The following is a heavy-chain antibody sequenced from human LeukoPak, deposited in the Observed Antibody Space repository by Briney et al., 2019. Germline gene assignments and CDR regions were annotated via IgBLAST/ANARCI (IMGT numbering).Heavy chain of an antibody. J-gene: IGHJ5*02. Sequence: RTSETLSLTCTVSGGSINNYYWSWIRQSPGKGLEWIGYIYYSGSTNYNPSLKSRVTISLDTSKNQFSLKLSSVTAADTAVYYCARARIYSNYVWFDPWGQGTLVTVSS. CDR1: GGSINNYY. D-gene: IGHD4-11*01. V-gene: IGHV4-59*01. CDR2: IYYSGST. CDR3: ARARIYSNYVWFDP.